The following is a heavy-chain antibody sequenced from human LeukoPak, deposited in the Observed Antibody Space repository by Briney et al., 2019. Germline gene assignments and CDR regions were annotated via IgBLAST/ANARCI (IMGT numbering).Heavy chain of an antibody. J-gene: IGHJ3*02. V-gene: IGHV3-23*01. CDR3: TKGLGTTYGLGYDAFDI. D-gene: IGHD1/OR15-1a*01. CDR2: ISGSGGST. CDR1: GFTFSSYA. Sequence: PGGSLRLSCAASGFTFSSYAMSWVRQAPGKGLEWVSAISGSGGSTYYADSVKGRFTISRDNSKNTLYLRMNSLRAEATAVYYYTKGLGTTYGLGYDAFDIWGQGTVVTVSS.